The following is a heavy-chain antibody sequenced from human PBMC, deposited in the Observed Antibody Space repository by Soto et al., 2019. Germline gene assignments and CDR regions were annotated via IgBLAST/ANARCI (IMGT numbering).Heavy chain of an antibody. CDR2: ISGSGDKT. V-gene: IGHV3-23*01. CDR3: AKGLSGSGAYQWFDP. J-gene: IGHJ5*02. CDR1: AFTFSRFA. D-gene: IGHD3-10*01. Sequence: EAQWLECGGGLVQPGGSPRLSCVASAFTFSRFAMSWVRQTPGKGLEWVSAISGSGDKTFYADSVKGRFTISRDNSKNTLYLQMNSLRVEDTAVYSCAKGLSGSGAYQWFDPWGQGTLVTVSS.